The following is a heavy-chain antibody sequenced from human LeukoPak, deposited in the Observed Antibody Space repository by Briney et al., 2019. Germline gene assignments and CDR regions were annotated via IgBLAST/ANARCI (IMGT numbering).Heavy chain of an antibody. CDR3: ARSTLVVPAGVKGAFDI. D-gene: IGHD2-2*01. CDR2: IYPGDSDT. V-gene: IGHV5-51*07. Sequence: GESLKSSSKASGYSSTSYWSGWVHQLPGKGQGWMGIIYPGDSDTRYSTSFQGQVTISADKSITTAYLQWSSLKASDTAMYYCARSTLVVPAGVKGAFDIWGQGTMVTVSS. CDR1: GYSSTSYW. J-gene: IGHJ3*02.